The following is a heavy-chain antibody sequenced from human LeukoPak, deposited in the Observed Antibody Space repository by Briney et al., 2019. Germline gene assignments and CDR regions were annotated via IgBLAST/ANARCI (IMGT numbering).Heavy chain of an antibody. CDR2: ISGSGGST. J-gene: IGHJ1*01. D-gene: IGHD6-13*01. CDR3: AKDGSSWYKYFQH. V-gene: IGHV3-23*01. CDR1: GFTFSSYA. Sequence: GGSLRLSCAASGFTFSSYAMSWVRQAPGKGLEWVSAISGSGGSTYYADSVKGRFTISRDNSKNSLYLQMNSLRAEDTALYYCAKDGSSWYKYFQHWGQGTLVTVSS.